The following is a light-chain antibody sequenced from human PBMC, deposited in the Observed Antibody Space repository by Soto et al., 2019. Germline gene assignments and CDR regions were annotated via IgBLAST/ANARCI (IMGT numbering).Light chain of an antibody. CDR2: EVS. CDR1: SSDIGGYDY. CDR3: SSYTGSSTLYV. Sequence: QSVLTQPASVSGSPGQSITISCTGTSSDIGGYDYVSWYQQHPGKVPKLMIFEVSNRPSGVSYRFSGSKSGNTASLIISGLQAEDEADYYCSSYTGSSTLYVFGTGTKVTVL. V-gene: IGLV2-14*01. J-gene: IGLJ1*01.